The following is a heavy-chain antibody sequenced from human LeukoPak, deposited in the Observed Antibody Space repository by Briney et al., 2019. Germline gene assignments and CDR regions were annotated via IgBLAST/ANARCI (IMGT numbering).Heavy chain of an antibody. D-gene: IGHD3-10*01. CDR3: ARDSRRYYYGSGSPPEFDP. CDR1: GFTFSSYG. CDR2: IWYDGSNK. V-gene: IGHV3-33*01. Sequence: GRSLRLSCAASGFTFSSYGVHWVRQAPGKGLEWVAVIWYDGSNKYYADSVKGRFTISRDNSKNTLYLQMNSLRAEDTAVYYCARDSRRYYYGSGSPPEFDPWGQGTLVTVSS. J-gene: IGHJ5*02.